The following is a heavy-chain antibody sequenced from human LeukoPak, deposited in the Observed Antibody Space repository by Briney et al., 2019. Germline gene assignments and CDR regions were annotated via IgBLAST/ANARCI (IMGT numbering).Heavy chain of an antibody. CDR1: GFTLSTYW. V-gene: IGHV3-7*01. J-gene: IGHJ4*02. Sequence: GGSLRLSCAASGFTLSTYWMTWVRQAPGKGLEWVANIKQDGSEKYYVDSVKGRFTISRDNAKKLLYLQMNSRRVEGTAVYYCARDRGSSGRLGRFDNWGQGTLVTVSP. D-gene: IGHD6-19*01. CDR2: IKQDGSEK. CDR3: ARDRGSSGRLGRFDN.